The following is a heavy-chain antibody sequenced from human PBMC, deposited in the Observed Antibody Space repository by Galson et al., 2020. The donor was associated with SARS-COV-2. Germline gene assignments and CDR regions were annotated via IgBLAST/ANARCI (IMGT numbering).Heavy chain of an antibody. CDR2: IYYSGST. J-gene: IGHJ3*01. Sequence: ASETLSLTCTVSGVTISPYYWSWIRQPPGKGLEWIGYIYYSGSTKYNPSLQSRLTISMNRSTNQISLKLNTVTAADSAVDYCARLRGGFDLWGQGTPVSVSS. CDR3: ARLRGGFDL. CDR1: GVTISPYY. D-gene: IGHD3-10*01. V-gene: IGHV4-59*08.